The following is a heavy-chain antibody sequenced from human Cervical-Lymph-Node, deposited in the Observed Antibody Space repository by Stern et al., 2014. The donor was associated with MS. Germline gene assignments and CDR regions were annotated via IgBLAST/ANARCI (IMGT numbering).Heavy chain of an antibody. D-gene: IGHD2-15*01. Sequence: VQLVQSGAEVKKPGASLKVSCKASGYTFTSSGISWVRLAPGPGLELMAWISAYNGNTNYAQKLQGRVTMTTDTSTSTAYMELRSLRSDDTAVYYCARGLLGSENAFDIWGQGTMVTVSS. CDR2: ISAYNGNT. CDR1: GYTFTSSG. V-gene: IGHV1-18*01. J-gene: IGHJ3*02. CDR3: ARGLLGSENAFDI.